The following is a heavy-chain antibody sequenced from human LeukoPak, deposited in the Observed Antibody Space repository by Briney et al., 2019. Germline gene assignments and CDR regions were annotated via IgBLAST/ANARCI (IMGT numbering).Heavy chain of an antibody. J-gene: IGHJ4*02. Sequence: PGGSLRLSCAASGFTFSSYALHWVRQAPGKGLEWVAVISYDGSSKYYADSVKGRFTISRDNSKNTLYLQMNSLRAEDTAVYYCARDPRPYCGGDCYCDYWGQGTLVTVSS. CDR1: GFTFSSYA. D-gene: IGHD2-21*02. CDR3: ARDPRPYCGGDCYCDY. V-gene: IGHV3-30*04. CDR2: ISYDGSSK.